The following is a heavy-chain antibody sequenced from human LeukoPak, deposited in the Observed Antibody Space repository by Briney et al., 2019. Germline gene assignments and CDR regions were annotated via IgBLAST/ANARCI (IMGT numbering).Heavy chain of an antibody. CDR1: GYSFTDYF. D-gene: IGHD5-18*01. V-gene: IGHV1-2*02. CDR2: INLLTGGA. CDR3: ARVVGRYSYQDTFDY. Sequence: GASVKVSCKSSGYSFTDYFLHWVRQAPGQGLEWMGCINLLTGGAHYAQKFQGRVTMTRDTSISTAYMELSRLRSDDTAVYYCARVVGRYSYQDTFDYWGQGTLVTVSS. J-gene: IGHJ4*02.